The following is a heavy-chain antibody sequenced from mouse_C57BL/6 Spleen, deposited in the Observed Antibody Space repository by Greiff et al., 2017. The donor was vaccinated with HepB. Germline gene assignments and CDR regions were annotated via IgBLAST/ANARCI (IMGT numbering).Heavy chain of an antibody. CDR1: GYTFTDYY. CDR3: ARRGIYYGYDECFDY. D-gene: IGHD2-2*01. J-gene: IGHJ2*01. CDR2: INPNNGGT. Sequence: EVQLQQSGPELVKPGASVKISCKASGYTFTDYYMNWVKQSHGKSLEWIGDINPNNGGTSYNQKFKGKATLTVDKSSSTAYRELRSLTSEDSAVYYCARRGIYYGYDECFDYWGQGTTLTVSS. V-gene: IGHV1-26*01.